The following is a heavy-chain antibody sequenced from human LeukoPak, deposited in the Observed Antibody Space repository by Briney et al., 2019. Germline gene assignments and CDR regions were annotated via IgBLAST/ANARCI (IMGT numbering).Heavy chain of an antibody. CDR2: INHSGST. CDR3: ARSLSIVAVLFDY. V-gene: IGHV4-34*01. CDR1: GGSFSGYY. Sequence: SETLSLTCAVYGGSFSGYYWSWIRQPPGKGLEWIGEINHSGSTNYNPSLKSRVTISVDTSKNQFSLKLSSVTAADTAVYYCARSLSIVAVLFDYWGQGTLVTVSS. D-gene: IGHD6-13*01. J-gene: IGHJ4*02.